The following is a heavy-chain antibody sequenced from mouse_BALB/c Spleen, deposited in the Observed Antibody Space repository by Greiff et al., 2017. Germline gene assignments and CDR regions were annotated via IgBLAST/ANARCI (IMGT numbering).Heavy chain of an antibody. CDR2: ISSGGSYT. Sequence: DVHLVESGGGLVKPGGSLKLSCAASGFTFSSYAMSWVRQSPEKRLEWVAEISSGGSYTYYPDTVTGRFTISRDNAKNTLYLEMSSLRSEDTAMYYCARDYYGSSYYFDYWGQGTTLTVSS. D-gene: IGHD1-1*01. CDR1: GFTFSSYA. V-gene: IGHV5-9-4*01. CDR3: ARDYYGSSYYFDY. J-gene: IGHJ2*01.